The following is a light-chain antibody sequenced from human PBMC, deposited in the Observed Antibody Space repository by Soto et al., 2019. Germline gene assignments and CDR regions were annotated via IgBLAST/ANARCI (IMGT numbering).Light chain of an antibody. V-gene: IGKV1-27*01. CDR2: AAS. CDR3: QKGQT. J-gene: IGKJ1*01. CDR1: QGISNY. Sequence: DIQMTQSPSTLSASVGDRVSITCRASQGISNYLAWYQQKPGKVPKLLIYAASTLQSGVPSRFSGSGSGTDFTLTISSLQPEDVATYYCQKGQTFVQGTKVEIK.